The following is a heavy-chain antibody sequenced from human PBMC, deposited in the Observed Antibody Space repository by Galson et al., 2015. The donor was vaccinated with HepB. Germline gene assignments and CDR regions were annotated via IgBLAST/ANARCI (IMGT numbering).Heavy chain of an antibody. Sequence: SLRLSCAASGFTFSSYGMHWVRQAPGKGLEWVAVISYDGSNKYYADSVKGRFTISRDNSKNTLYLQMNSLRAEDTAVYYCAKETSSRWPTPGYYGMDVWGRGTTVTVSS. CDR2: ISYDGSNK. V-gene: IGHV3-30*02. CDR3: AKETSSRWPTPGYYGMDV. J-gene: IGHJ6*02. CDR1: GFTFSSYG. D-gene: IGHD6-13*01.